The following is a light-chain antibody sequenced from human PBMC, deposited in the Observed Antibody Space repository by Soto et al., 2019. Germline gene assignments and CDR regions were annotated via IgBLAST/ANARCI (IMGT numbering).Light chain of an antibody. Sequence: QMPPSPSSLYAAIGDRVTITCRASQSIKTYLNWYQHKPGAAPKLLIFGASNLESGVPSRFSGSGSGTEFTLSISSLQPEHFATSYCHQGYSTTPITFGEGTRLEIK. J-gene: IGKJ5*01. CDR3: HQGYSTTPIT. CDR1: QSIKTY. CDR2: GAS. V-gene: IGKV1-39*01.